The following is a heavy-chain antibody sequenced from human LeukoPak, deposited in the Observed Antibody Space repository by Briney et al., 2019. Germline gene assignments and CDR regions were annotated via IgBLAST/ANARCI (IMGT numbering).Heavy chain of an antibody. CDR1: GYTFTGYY. V-gene: IGHV1-18*04. J-gene: IGHJ4*02. Sequence: ASVKVSCKASGYTFTGYYMNWVRQAPGQGLEWMGWISAYNGKTNYAHKLQGRVTMTTDTSTSTAYMELRSLRSDDTAVYYCARDRKTYYDILTGYYYFDYWGQGTLVTVSS. D-gene: IGHD3-9*01. CDR3: ARDRKTYYDILTGYYYFDY. CDR2: ISAYNGKT.